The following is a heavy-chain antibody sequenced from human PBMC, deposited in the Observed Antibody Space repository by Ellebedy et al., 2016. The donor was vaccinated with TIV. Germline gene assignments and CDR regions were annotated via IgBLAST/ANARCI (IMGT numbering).Heavy chain of an antibody. V-gene: IGHV4-59*08. Sequence: MPSETLSLTCTVSGGSIRSYYWSWIRQAPGKGLEWIGYIYYSGSINYNPSLKSRVTISVDTSKNQFSLKLSSVTAADTAVYYCARHDTGGGSYYSPFDYWGQGTLVSVSS. J-gene: IGHJ4*02. D-gene: IGHD1-26*01. CDR1: GGSIRSYY. CDR2: IYYSGSI. CDR3: ARHDTGGGSYYSPFDY.